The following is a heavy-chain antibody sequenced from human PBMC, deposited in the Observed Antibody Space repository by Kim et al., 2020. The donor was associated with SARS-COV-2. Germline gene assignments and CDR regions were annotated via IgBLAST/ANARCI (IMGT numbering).Heavy chain of an antibody. J-gene: IGHJ4*02. CDR3: TREVVVVTAIFDY. D-gene: IGHD2-21*02. V-gene: IGHV3-49*02. Sequence: AASVKGSITISRDDSKSIDHLQRNSLKTEDTAVYYCTREVVVVTAIFDYWGQGTLVTVSS.